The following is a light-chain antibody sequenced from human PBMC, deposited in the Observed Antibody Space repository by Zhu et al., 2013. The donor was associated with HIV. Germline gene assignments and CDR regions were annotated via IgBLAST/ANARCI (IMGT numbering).Light chain of an antibody. Sequence: EIVLTQSPATLSLSPGERATLSCRASQSVSSYLAWYQQKPGQAPRLLISGASSRATGIPDRFSGSGSGTDFTLTISRLEPEDFAVYYCQQYGSSPLYTFGQGTKLEIK. V-gene: IGKV3-20*01. CDR1: QSVSSY. J-gene: IGKJ2*01. CDR3: QQYGSSPLYT. CDR2: GAS.